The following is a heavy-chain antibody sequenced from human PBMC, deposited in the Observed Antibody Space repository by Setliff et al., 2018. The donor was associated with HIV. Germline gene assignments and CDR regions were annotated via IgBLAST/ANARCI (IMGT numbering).Heavy chain of an antibody. CDR2: FNPSGGTT. V-gene: IGHV1-46*01. Sequence: ASVKVSCKASGYIVTTYYIHWVRQAPGQGLEWMGIFNPSGGTTTYAQTFQGRVTMTRDTSTSTVYMELSSLRSEDTAVYHCARDSPYGGNSGAFDIWGQGTMVTVSS. J-gene: IGHJ3*02. CDR3: ARDSPYGGNSGAFDI. CDR1: GYIVTTYY. D-gene: IGHD2-21*02.